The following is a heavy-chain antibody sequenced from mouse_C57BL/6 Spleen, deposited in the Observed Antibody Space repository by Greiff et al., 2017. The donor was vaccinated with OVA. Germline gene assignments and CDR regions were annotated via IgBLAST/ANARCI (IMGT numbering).Heavy chain of an antibody. CDR3: ARDSSGYLAWFAY. V-gene: IGHV1-55*01. CDR2: IYPGSGST. D-gene: IGHD3-2*02. CDR1: GYTFTSYW. J-gene: IGHJ3*01. Sequence: QVQLKQPGAELVKPGASVKMSCKASGYTFTSYWITWVKQRPGQGLEWIGDIYPGSGSTNYNEKFKSKATLTVDTSSSTAYMQLSSLTSEDSAVYYCARDSSGYLAWFAYWGQGTLVTVSA.